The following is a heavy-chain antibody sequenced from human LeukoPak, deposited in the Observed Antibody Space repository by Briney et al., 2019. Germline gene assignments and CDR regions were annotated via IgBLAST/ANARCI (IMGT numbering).Heavy chain of an antibody. CDR1: GGSTSSYY. J-gene: IGHJ4*02. V-gene: IGHV4-59*08. CDR2: IHYSGST. CDR3: ARRASGSYPDYFDY. D-gene: IGHD1-26*01. Sequence: SETLSLTCTFSGGSTSSYYWSWIRQTPGKGLVWIGYIHYSGSTNYNPSLKSRVTISLDTSKNQVSLRLSSVTAADTAVYYCARRASGSYPDYFDYWGQGTLVTVSS.